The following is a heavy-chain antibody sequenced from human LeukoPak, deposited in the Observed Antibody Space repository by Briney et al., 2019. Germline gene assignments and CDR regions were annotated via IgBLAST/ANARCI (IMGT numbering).Heavy chain of an antibody. CDR1: GYDFSDLY. D-gene: IGHD1-1*01. J-gene: IGHJ5*02. CDR2: INPYSGAS. Sequence: GASVKVSCKASGYDFSDLYFHWVRQAPGQGLEWMGWINPYSGASIYAQNFQGRVTMTWDASIGTGYVELTRLTSDDTALYYCATSTVTHTRDPWGQGTLVTVSS. V-gene: IGHV1-2*02. CDR3: ATSTVTHTRDP.